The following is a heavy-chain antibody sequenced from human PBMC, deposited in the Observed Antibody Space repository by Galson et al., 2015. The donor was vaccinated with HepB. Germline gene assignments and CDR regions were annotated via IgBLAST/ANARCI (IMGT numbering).Heavy chain of an antibody. CDR2: ISGLNGNT. CDR1: GYVFRSYG. D-gene: IGHD2-15*01. CDR3: ARGGGSSPLDH. Sequence: SVKVSCKASGYVFRSYGITWVRQAPGQGLEWMGWISGLNGNTNYAQKLQGRVSLTTHTSATTVYMELRSLRSNDTAVYYCARGGGSSPLDHWGQGTLVIVSS. V-gene: IGHV1-18*01. J-gene: IGHJ5*02.